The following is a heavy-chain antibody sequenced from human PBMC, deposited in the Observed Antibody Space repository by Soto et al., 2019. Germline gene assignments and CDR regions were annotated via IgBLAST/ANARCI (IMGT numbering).Heavy chain of an antibody. Sequence: QVQLQESGPGLVKPSQTLSLTCTVSGGSISSGDYYWSWIRQPPGKGLEWIGYIYYSGSTYYNPSLKSRVTISVATSTDQFPLKLSSVTAADTAVYYCAREGTAVFPLAFDIWGQGTMVTVSS. D-gene: IGHD2-21*02. CDR3: AREGTAVFPLAFDI. V-gene: IGHV4-30-4*01. CDR1: GGSISSGDYY. CDR2: IYYSGST. J-gene: IGHJ3*02.